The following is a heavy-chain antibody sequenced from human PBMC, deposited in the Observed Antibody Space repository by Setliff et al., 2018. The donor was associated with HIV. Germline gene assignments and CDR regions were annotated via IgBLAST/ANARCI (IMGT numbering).Heavy chain of an antibody. Sequence: ASVKVSCKAFGYTFSTNAIHWVRQAPGQRLEWMGYINAGDDNTRYSEKFQGRVTITRDTSANTAYMELSSLRSEDTAVYYCARGSCSGCYLSDYWGLGTLVTVPQ. CDR2: INAGDDNT. CDR3: ARGSCSGCYLSDY. D-gene: IGHD6-19*01. CDR1: GYTFSTNA. J-gene: IGHJ4*02. V-gene: IGHV1-3*01.